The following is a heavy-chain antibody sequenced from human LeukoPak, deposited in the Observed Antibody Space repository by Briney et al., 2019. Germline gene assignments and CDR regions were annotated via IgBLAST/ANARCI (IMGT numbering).Heavy chain of an antibody. D-gene: IGHD5-24*01. CDR2: IYSSGST. V-gene: IGHV4-39*07. J-gene: IGHJ4*02. CDR1: GGSISSSSYY. Sequence: SETLSLTCTVSGGSISSSSYYWGWIRQPPGKGLEWIGNIYSSGSTYYNPSLKSQVTFSIDTSKNQFSLKLTSVTAADTAVYYCARSRDGYNFDSWGQGTLVIVSS. CDR3: ARSRDGYNFDS.